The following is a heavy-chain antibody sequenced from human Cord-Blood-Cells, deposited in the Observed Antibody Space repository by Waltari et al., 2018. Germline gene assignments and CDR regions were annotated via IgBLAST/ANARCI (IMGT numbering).Heavy chain of an antibody. D-gene: IGHD3-3*01. J-gene: IGHJ4*02. V-gene: IGHV4-30-4*01. CDR2: IYYSGST. CDR1: GGSISSGDYS. Sequence: QVQLQESGPGLVKPSQTLSLTCTVSGGSISSGDYSRSWIRQPPGKGLEWIGYIYYSGSTYYNPSLKSRVTISVDTSKNQFSLKLSSVTAADTAVYYCARDLGERGGEWLLYFDYWGQGTLVTVSS. CDR3: ARDLGERGGEWLLYFDY.